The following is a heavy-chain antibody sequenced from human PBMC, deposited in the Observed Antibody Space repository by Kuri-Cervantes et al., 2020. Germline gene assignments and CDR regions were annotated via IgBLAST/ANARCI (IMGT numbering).Heavy chain of an antibody. V-gene: IGHV1-69*05. CDR2: IIPIFGTA. J-gene: IGHJ4*02. Sequence: SVKVSCKASGGTFSSYAISWVRQAPGQGLEWMGGIIPIFGTANYAQKFQGRVTITTDESTGTAYMELSSLRSEDTAVYYCARYCYDSSGSDYWGQGTLVTVSS. CDR1: GGTFSSYA. CDR3: ARYCYDSSGSDY. D-gene: IGHD3-22*01.